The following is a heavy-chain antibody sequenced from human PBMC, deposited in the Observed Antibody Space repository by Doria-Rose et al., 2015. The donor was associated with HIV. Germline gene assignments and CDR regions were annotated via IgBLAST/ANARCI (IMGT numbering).Heavy chain of an antibody. D-gene: IGHD7-27*01. J-gene: IGHJ4*02. V-gene: IGHV4-59*01. CDR1: GDSISSYY. Sequence: VQLQQSGPGLVRPSETLSLTCIVSGDSISSYYWSWIRQPPGKGLEWIGYIHYSGSTKYNSSLKSRVAISVDTSKKRFSLRLTSVTAADTAVYYCARGLDWGDIYYFDSWGQGTLVIVSS. CDR3: ARGLDWGDIYYFDS. CDR2: IHYSGST.